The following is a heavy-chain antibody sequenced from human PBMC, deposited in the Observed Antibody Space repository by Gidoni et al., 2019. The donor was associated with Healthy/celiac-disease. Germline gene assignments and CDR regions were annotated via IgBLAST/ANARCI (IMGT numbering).Heavy chain of an antibody. D-gene: IGHD1-1*01. V-gene: IGHV4-34*01. CDR3: ARRRRGTPTGCFDY. Sequence: QVQLQQWGAGLLKPSETLSLTCAVYGGSFSGYYWSWIRQPPGKGLEWIGEINHSGSTNYNPSLKSRVTISVDTSKNQFSLKLSSVTAADTAVYYCARRRRGTPTGCFDYWGQGTLVTVSS. CDR1: GGSFSGYY. CDR2: INHSGST. J-gene: IGHJ4*02.